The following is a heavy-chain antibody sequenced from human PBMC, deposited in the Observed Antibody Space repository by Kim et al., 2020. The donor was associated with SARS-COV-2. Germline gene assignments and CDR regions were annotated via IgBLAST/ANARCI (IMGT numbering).Heavy chain of an antibody. Sequence: SVKVSCKASGGTFSSYAISWVRQAPGQGLEWMGRIIPILGIANYAQKFQGRVTITADKSTSTAYMELSSLRSEDTAVYYCGGYCSSTSCQNWFDPWGQGTLITVSS. J-gene: IGHJ5*02. D-gene: IGHD2-2*01. CDR1: GGTFSSYA. V-gene: IGHV1-69*04. CDR2: IIPILGIA. CDR3: GGYCSSTSCQNWFDP.